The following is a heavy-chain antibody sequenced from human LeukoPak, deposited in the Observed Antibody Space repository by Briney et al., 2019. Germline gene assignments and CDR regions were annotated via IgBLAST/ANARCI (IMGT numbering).Heavy chain of an antibody. CDR2: IKSKTDGGTT. V-gene: IGHV3-15*01. D-gene: IGHD2-2*01. J-gene: IGHJ4*02. CDR1: GFTFSNAW. Sequence: PGGSLRLSCAASGFTFSNAWMSWVRQAPGNGLEWVGRIKSKTDGGTTDYAAPVKGRFTISRDDSKNTLYLQMNSLKTEDTAVYYCTTDFLGYCSSTSCYFLDYWGQGTLVTVSS. CDR3: TTDFLGYCSSTSCYFLDY.